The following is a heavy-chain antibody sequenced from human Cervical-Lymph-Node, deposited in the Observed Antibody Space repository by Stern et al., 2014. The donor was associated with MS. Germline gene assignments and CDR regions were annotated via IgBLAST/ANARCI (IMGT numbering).Heavy chain of an antibody. Sequence: QVQLGQSGAEVKKPGASVKVSCKSSGDAFASYPIHWLRQAPGQGPVWMGIVNPSDGRTTYAKTFQGRVTMTRDTSTRTVYMELSSLSPEDTAVYFCANPLPYANWGQGTRVTVSS. D-gene: IGHD4-17*01. CDR2: VNPSDGRT. CDR1: GDAFASYP. V-gene: IGHV1-46*03. CDR3: ANPLPYAN. J-gene: IGHJ1*01.